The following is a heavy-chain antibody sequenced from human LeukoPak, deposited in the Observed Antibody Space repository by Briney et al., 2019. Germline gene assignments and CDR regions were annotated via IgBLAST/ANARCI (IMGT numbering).Heavy chain of an antibody. CDR1: GLSFSTAW. J-gene: IGHJ4*02. D-gene: IGHD3-10*01. V-gene: IGHV3-15*01. Sequence: GGSLRLSCTVSGLSFSTAWISWIRQAPGKGLGWVGRIKSNTDDGTVNYAAPVKGRFTISRDDSKNTVFLQMNSLETEDTAMYFCTTAERRYYSHDFWGQGTLVTVSS. CDR3: TTAERRYYSHDF. CDR2: IKSNTDDGTV.